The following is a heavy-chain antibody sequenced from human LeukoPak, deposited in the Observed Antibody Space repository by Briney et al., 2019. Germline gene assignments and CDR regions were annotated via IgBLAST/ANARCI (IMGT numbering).Heavy chain of an antibody. CDR2: IYYSGST. CDR3: ARGARVTRINWFDP. V-gene: IGHV4-39*01. Sequence: SETLSLTCTVSGGSTSSSSYYWGWIRQPPGKGLEWIGSIYYSGSTYYNPSLKSRVTISVDTSKNQFSLKLSSVTAADTAVYYCARGARVTRINWFDPWGQGTLVTVSS. D-gene: IGHD4-23*01. CDR1: GGSTSSSSYY. J-gene: IGHJ5*02.